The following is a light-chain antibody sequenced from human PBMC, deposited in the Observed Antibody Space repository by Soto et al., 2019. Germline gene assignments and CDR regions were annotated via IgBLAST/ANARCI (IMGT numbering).Light chain of an antibody. CDR1: QGIATT. J-gene: IGKJ4*01. CDR2: DAF. V-gene: IGKV3-15*01. Sequence: EIVMTQSPATLSVSPGEGATISCRASQGIATTVAWYQQKPGQTPKLLIYDAFIMAAGVPARFSGSASGTEFTLTITSLQSEDFAVYYCQQCCGRPLTFGGGTRVEIK. CDR3: QQCCGRPLT.